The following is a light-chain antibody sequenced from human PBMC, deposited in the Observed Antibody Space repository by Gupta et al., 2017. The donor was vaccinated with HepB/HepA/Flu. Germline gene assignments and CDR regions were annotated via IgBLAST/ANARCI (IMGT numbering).Light chain of an antibody. V-gene: IGKV1-27*01. CDR2: SAS. CDR3: HRTYNAPLT. CDR1: QGISSY. Sequence: DIQFTQSPSSLSASVRDRVTIPCRVSQGISSYLNWYLQKPGKVPELLLYSASNLQSGVPSRFPASCSGTDFTLAISIPLPEHLPTYSAHRTYNAPLTFGRGTKVEIK. J-gene: IGKJ4*01.